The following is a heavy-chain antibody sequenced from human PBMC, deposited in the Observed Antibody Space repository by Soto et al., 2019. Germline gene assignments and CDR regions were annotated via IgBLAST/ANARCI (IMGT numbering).Heavy chain of an antibody. CDR3: ARDKMITFGGVIEYYYYHYRLAG. CDR2: INPNSGGT. V-gene: IGHV1-2*04. Sequence: GASVKVSCKASGYTFTGYYMHWVRQAPGQGLEWMGWINPNSGGTNYAQKFQGWVTMTRDTSISTAYMELSRLRSDDTAVYYCARDKMITFGGVIEYYYYHYRLAGWGQGTTVTVSS. CDR1: GYTFTGYY. J-gene: IGHJ6*02. D-gene: IGHD3-16*02.